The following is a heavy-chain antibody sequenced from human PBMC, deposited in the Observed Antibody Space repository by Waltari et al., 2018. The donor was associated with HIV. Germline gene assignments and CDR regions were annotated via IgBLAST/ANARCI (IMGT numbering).Heavy chain of an antibody. Sequence: EVQLVESGGGLVPPGGSLRLSCAASGFTFSDYSLNWVLQAPGKGLEWVSCISSNSSAIDYADSVKGRFTTSRDNAKNSLYLQMNSLGAEDTAVYYCARDPVYSGSSLVYYFDYWGQGTLVTVSS. D-gene: IGHD6-6*01. CDR2: ISSNSSAI. J-gene: IGHJ4*02. CDR3: ARDPVYSGSSLVYYFDY. V-gene: IGHV3-48*01. CDR1: GFTFSDYS.